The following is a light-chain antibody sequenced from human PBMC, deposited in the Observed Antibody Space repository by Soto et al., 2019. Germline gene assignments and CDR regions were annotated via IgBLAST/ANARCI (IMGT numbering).Light chain of an antibody. CDR3: QQYESSPFT. Sequence: EIVLTQSPGTLSLSPGERATLSCRASQSVSSSYLAWYQQKPDQAPRLLIYGASSRATGIPDRFSGSGSGTDFTLTISRLEPEDFAVYYCQQYESSPFTFGHGTKVDIK. CDR2: GAS. CDR1: QSVSSSY. V-gene: IGKV3-20*01. J-gene: IGKJ3*01.